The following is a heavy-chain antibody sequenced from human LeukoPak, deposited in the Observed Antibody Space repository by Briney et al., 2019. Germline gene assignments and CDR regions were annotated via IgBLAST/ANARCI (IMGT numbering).Heavy chain of an antibody. CDR2: IYYSGST. CDR3: ARDVPAAPYYGMDV. CDR1: GFTFSNY. J-gene: IGHJ6*02. D-gene: IGHD2-2*01. Sequence: LRLSCAASGFTFSNYWSWIRQPPGKGLEWIGYIYYSGSTYYNPSLKSRVTISVDTSKNQFSLKLSSVTAADTAVYYCARDVPAAPYYGMDVWGQGTTVTVSS. V-gene: IGHV4-30-4*01.